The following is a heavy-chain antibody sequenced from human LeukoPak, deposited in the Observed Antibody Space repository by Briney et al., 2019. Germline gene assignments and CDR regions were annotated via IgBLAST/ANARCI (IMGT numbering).Heavy chain of an antibody. V-gene: IGHV4-4*02. CDR3: ASGVVPAAIDY. J-gene: IGHJ4*02. CDR2: IYPSGST. Sequence: SETLSLTCAVSGGSISSSNWWSWVRQPPGKGLEWIGEIYPSGSTNYNPSRESRVTISVDKSKNQFSLKLSSVTAADTAVYYCASGVVPAAIDYWGQGTLVTVSS. D-gene: IGHD2-2*01. CDR1: GGSISSSNW.